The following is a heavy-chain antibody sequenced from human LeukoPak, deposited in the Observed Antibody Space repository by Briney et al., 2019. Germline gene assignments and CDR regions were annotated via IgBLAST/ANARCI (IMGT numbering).Heavy chain of an antibody. J-gene: IGHJ5*02. CDR1: GGSFSGYY. V-gene: IGHV4-34*01. Sequence: PSETLSLTCAVYGGSFSGYYWSWIRQPPGKGLEWMGEINHSGSTKYNPSLKSRVTKSVDTSKNQFSRKLSSVTAADTAVYYCARANGRSPFDPGGQGTLVTVS. CDR2: INHSGST. CDR3: ARANGRSPFDP.